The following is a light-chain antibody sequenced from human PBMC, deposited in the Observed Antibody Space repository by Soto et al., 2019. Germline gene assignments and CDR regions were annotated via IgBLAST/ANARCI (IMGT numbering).Light chain of an antibody. CDR3: QHRNHCPPIFT. V-gene: IGKV3-11*01. CDR2: DTS. CDR1: QSVSRF. Sequence: EIVLTQSPATLSLSPGERATLSCRASQSVSRFLAWFQQKPGQAPRILIYDTSNRATGIPARFSGSGSGTDFTLTISSLDPDDFAVYYCQHRNHCPPIFTFGPGTRVDIK. J-gene: IGKJ3*01.